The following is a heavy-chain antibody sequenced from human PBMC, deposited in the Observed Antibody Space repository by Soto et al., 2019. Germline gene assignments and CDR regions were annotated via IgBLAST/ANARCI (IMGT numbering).Heavy chain of an antibody. V-gene: IGHV3-48*01. CDR1: GFTFSSYS. CDR2: ISSSSSTI. D-gene: IGHD3-9*01. J-gene: IGHJ4*02. Sequence: GGSLRLSCAASGFTFSSYSMNWVRQAPGKGLEWVSYISSSSSTIYYADSVKGRFTISRDNAKNSLYLQMNSLRAEDTAVYYCARDYPDYDILTGYYFNYWGQGTLVTVSS. CDR3: ARDYPDYDILTGYYFNY.